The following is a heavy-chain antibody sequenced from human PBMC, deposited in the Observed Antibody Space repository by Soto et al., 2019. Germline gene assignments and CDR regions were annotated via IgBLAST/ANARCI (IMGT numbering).Heavy chain of an antibody. CDR1: GFTFSSYG. J-gene: IGHJ4*02. Sequence: GGSLRLSCAASGFTFSSYGMHWGRPAPGKGLGGVAVISYDGSNKYYADSVKGRFTISRDNSKNTLYLQMNRLRAEDTAVYYCAKGGYYDSRVYWGQGTLVTVSS. D-gene: IGHD3-22*01. CDR2: ISYDGSNK. V-gene: IGHV3-30*18. CDR3: AKGGYYDSRVY.